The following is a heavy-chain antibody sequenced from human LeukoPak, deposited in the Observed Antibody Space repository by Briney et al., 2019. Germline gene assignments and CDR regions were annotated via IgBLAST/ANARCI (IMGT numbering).Heavy chain of an antibody. Sequence: ASVKVSCKASGGTFSSYAISWVRQAPGQGLEWMGGIIPIFGTANYAQKFQSRVTITADESTSTAYMELSSLRSEDTAVYYCARDPSVAGTPRHYYYGMDVWGQGTTVTVSS. V-gene: IGHV1-69*13. CDR3: ARDPSVAGTPRHYYYGMDV. CDR1: GGTFSSYA. D-gene: IGHD6-19*01. CDR2: IIPIFGTA. J-gene: IGHJ6*02.